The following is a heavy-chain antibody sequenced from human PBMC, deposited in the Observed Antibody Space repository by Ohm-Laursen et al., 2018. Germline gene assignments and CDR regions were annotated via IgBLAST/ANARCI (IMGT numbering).Heavy chain of an antibody. J-gene: IGHJ1*01. V-gene: IGHV3-30*18. CDR2: ISYDGSNK. Sequence: SLRLSCTASGFTFSSYGMHWVRQAPGKGLEWVAVISYDGSNKYYADSVKGRFTISRDNSENTLYLQMNSLRAEDTAVYYCAKGSERWLQLEVQHWGQGTLVTVSS. D-gene: IGHD5-24*01. CDR1: GFTFSSYG. CDR3: AKGSERWLQLEVQH.